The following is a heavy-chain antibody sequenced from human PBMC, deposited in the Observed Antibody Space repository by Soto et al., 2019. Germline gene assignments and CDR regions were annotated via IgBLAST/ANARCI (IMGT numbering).Heavy chain of an antibody. J-gene: IGHJ4*02. CDR1: GYTFTSYG. CDR2: ISAYNGNT. V-gene: IGHV1-18*01. Sequence: QVKLVQSGAEVKKPGASVKVSYKASGYTFTSYGISWVRQAPGQGLEWMGWISAYNGNTNYAQKLQGRVTMTTDTSTSTAYMELRSLRSDDTAVYYCARDWLYYDSSGYYEYWGQGTLVTVSS. D-gene: IGHD3-22*01. CDR3: ARDWLYYDSSGYYEY.